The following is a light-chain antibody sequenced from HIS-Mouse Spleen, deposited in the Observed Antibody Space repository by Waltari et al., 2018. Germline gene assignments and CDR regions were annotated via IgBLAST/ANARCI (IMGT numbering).Light chain of an antibody. Sequence: SYELTQPPSVSVSPGQTARTTCSGAALPKKYAYWYQQKSGQAPVLVIYEDSKRPSGIPERFSGASSRTIATLTISGAQVEGEADYYWYSTDSSGNQRVFGGGTKLTVL. CDR3: YSTDSSGNQRV. CDR2: EDS. CDR1: ALPKKY. J-gene: IGLJ2*01. V-gene: IGLV3-10*01.